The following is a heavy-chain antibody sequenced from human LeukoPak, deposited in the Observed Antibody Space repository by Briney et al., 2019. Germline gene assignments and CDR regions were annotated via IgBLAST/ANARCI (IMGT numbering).Heavy chain of an antibody. Sequence: GGSLRLSCAASGFTFSDYYMSWIRQAPGKGLEWVSYISSSGSTIYYADSVKGRFTISRDNAKNSLYLQMNSLRAEDTAVYYCARALYDSSGYYWFDPWGQGTLVTVSS. J-gene: IGHJ5*02. CDR3: ARALYDSSGYYWFDP. V-gene: IGHV3-11*01. CDR2: ISSSGSTI. D-gene: IGHD3-22*01. CDR1: GFTFSDYY.